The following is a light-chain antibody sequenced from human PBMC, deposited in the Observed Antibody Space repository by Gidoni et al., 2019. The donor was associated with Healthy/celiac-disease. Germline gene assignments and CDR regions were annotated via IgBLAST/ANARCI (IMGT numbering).Light chain of an antibody. CDR3: QQSYSTPRT. Sequence: DIQMTQSPSSLSASVGDRVTITCRASQSISSYLNWYQQKPRKAPKLLIYAASSLQSGVPPRFSGSGSGTDFTLTISSLQPEDFATYYCQQSYSTPRTFGQGTKLEIK. J-gene: IGKJ2*01. CDR2: AAS. V-gene: IGKV1-39*01. CDR1: QSISSY.